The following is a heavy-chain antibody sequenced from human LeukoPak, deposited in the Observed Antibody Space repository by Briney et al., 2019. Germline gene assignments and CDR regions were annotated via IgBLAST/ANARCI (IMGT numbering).Heavy chain of an antibody. CDR3: AREGPLGAAHYYYGMDV. Sequence: GASVKVSCKASGYTFTGYYMHWVRQAPGQGLEWMGRIIPILGIANYAQKFQGRVTITADKSTSTAYMELSSLRSEDTAVYYCAREGPLGAAHYYYGMDVWGQGTTVTVSS. CDR1: GYTFTGYY. J-gene: IGHJ6*02. D-gene: IGHD6-13*01. CDR2: IIPILGIA. V-gene: IGHV1-69*04.